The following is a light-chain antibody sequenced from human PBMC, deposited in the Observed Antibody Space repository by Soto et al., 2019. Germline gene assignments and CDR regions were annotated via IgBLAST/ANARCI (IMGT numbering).Light chain of an antibody. CDR2: GAS. Sequence: EIVLTQSPGTLSLSPGETATLSCRASQSVSNNYLAWYQQKPGQAPRLLIYGASNRATGIPDRFSGSGSGTDFTLTISRLEPEDFAVYYCQQYKNWPLFGQGTRLEI. J-gene: IGKJ5*01. V-gene: IGKV3-20*01. CDR3: QQYKNWPL. CDR1: QSVSNNY.